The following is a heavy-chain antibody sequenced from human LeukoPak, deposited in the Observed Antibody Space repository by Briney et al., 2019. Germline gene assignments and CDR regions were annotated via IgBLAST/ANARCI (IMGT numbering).Heavy chain of an antibody. V-gene: IGHV4-30-2*01. CDR1: GASISSGGYS. J-gene: IGHJ6*02. D-gene: IGHD3-9*01. CDR3: ASSETYYDILTGSNYYYGMDV. CDR2: IYHSGST. Sequence: SETLSLTCAVSGASISSGGYSWSWLRQPPGKGLEWIGYIYHSGSTYYNPSLKSRVTISVDRSKNQFSLKLSSVTAADTAVYYCASSETYYDILTGSNYYYGMDVWGQGATVTVSS.